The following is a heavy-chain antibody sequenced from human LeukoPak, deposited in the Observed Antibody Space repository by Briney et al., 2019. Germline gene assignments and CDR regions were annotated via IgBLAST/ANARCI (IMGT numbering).Heavy chain of an antibody. CDR2: IYYSGDT. J-gene: IGHJ6*03. D-gene: IGHD5-24*01. V-gene: IGHV4-31*03. CDR3: ARNWGDGYNYYMDV. CDR1: GGSINSGGYY. Sequence: SETLSLTCTVSGGSINSGGYYWSWIRQHPGKGLECIGYIYYSGDTYYNPSLRSRLTISLDTSKNQFSLMLTSVTAADTAVYYCARNWGDGYNYYMDVWGKGTTVTVSS.